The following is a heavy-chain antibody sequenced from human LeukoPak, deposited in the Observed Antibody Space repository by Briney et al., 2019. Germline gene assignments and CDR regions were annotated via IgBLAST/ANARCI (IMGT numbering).Heavy chain of an antibody. J-gene: IGHJ4*02. Sequence: SETLSLTCTVSGGSISSYYWSWIRQPPGKGLEWIGYIYYSGSTNYNPSLKSRVTISVDTSKNQFSLKLSSVTAADTAVYYCARRGGGQWLVREDYFDYWGQGTLVTVSS. V-gene: IGHV4-59*08. CDR1: GGSISSYY. D-gene: IGHD6-19*01. CDR3: ARRGGGQWLVREDYFDY. CDR2: IYYSGST.